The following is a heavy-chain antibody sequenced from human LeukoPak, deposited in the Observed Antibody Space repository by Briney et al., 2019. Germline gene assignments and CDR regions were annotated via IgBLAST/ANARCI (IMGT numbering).Heavy chain of an antibody. CDR3: ARVGYCSSTSCYDFDY. CDR1: GYIFTSYG. V-gene: IGHV1-18*01. Sequence: GASVKVSCKASGYIFTSYGISWVRQAPGQGLEWMGWISAYNGNTNYAQKLQGRVTMTTDTSTSTAYMELRSLRSDDTAVYYCARVGYCSSTSCYDFDYWGQGTLVTVSS. J-gene: IGHJ4*02. CDR2: ISAYNGNT. D-gene: IGHD2-2*01.